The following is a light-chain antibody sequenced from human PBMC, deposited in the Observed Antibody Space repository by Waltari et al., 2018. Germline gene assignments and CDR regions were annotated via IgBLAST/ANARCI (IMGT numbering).Light chain of an antibody. CDR3: HQYYNIPFT. CDR2: WAS. CDR1: QSVLYSSNNKNY. V-gene: IGKV4-1*01. Sequence: DIVMTQSPDSLAVSLGERATIHCKSSQSVLYSSNNKNYLAWYQQKPGQPPKLLIYWASTRESGVPDRLSGSGSGTDFTLTISSLQAEDVAVYYCHQYYNIPFTFGPGTKEDIK. J-gene: IGKJ3*01.